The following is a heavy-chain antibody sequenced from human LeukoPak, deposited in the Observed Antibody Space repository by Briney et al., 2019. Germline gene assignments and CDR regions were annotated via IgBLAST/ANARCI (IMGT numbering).Heavy chain of an antibody. CDR3: ARLLPPFGSPADNWFDP. CDR1: GGSISSYY. CDR2: IYTSGST. V-gene: IGHV4-4*07. D-gene: IGHD3-10*01. Sequence: PSETLSLTCTVSGGSISSYYWSWIRQPAGKGLEWIGRIYTSGSTNYNPSLKSRVTMSVDTSKNQFSLKLSSVTAADTAVYYCARLLPPFGSPADNWFDPWGQGTLVTVSS. J-gene: IGHJ5*02.